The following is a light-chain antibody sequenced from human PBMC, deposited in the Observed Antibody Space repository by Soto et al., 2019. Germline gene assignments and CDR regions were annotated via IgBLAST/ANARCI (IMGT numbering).Light chain of an antibody. Sequence: SYELTQPPSVSVSPGQTASITCSGDKLGDKYACWYQQKPGQSPVLVIYQDSKRPSGIPERFSGSNSGNTATLTISGTQAMDEADYYCQAWDNNSYVFGTGTKLTV. CDR1: KLGDKY. J-gene: IGLJ1*01. V-gene: IGLV3-1*01. CDR2: QDS. CDR3: QAWDNNSYV.